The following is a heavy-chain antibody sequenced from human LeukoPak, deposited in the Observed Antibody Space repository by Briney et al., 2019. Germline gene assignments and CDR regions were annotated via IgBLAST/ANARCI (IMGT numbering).Heavy chain of an antibody. J-gene: IGHJ5*02. Sequence: ASVTVSCTASGYTFSSYGISWVRQAPGQGLEWMGWISAYNGNTNYAQKLQGRVTMTTDASTSTAYMELRSLRSDDTAVYYCARDQWLLTNWFDPWGQGTLVTVSS. CDR1: GYTFSSYG. CDR2: ISAYNGNT. CDR3: ARDQWLLTNWFDP. D-gene: IGHD5-24*01. V-gene: IGHV1-18*01.